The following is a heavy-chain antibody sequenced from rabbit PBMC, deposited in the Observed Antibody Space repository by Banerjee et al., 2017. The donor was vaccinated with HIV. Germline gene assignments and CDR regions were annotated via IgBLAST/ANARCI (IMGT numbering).Heavy chain of an antibody. Sequence: QLKETGGGLVQPGGSLTLSCNASGFDFSSYYMSWVRQAPGKGLEWIGYIDPVFGNTYYASWVNGRFTISSHNAQNTLYLQMTSLTAADTATYFCARDLAGVTGWNFGLWGPGTLVTVS. CDR1: GFDFSSYY. CDR2: IDPVFGNT. V-gene: IGHV1S7*01. J-gene: IGHJ4*01. CDR3: ARDLAGVTGWNFGL. D-gene: IGHD4-1*01.